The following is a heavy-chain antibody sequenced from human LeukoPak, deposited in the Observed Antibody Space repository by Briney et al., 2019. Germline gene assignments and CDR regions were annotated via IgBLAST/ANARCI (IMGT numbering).Heavy chain of an antibody. CDR3: ERRADSSGPGTAFDI. Sequence: GESLKISCKGSGYSFTSYRIGWVRQMPGKGLEWMGIIYPGDSDTRYSPSFQGQVTISADKSISTAYLQWSSLKASDTAMYYCERRADSSGPGTAFDIWGQGTMVTVSS. CDR2: IYPGDSDT. D-gene: IGHD3-22*01. J-gene: IGHJ3*02. CDR1: GYSFTSYR. V-gene: IGHV5-51*01.